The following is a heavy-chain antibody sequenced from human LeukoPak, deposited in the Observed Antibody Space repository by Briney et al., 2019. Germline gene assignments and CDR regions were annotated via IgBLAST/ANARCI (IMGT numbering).Heavy chain of an antibody. J-gene: IGHJ4*02. Sequence: GGSLRLSCKSPGFTFGDYAMHWVRQAPGKGLEWVGFISSKAHGGPTEYAASVKGRFTISRDDSKSIAYLQMNSLKTEDTAVYYCTRDFSDWGQGTLVTVSS. CDR1: GFTFGDYA. CDR3: TRDFSD. V-gene: IGHV3-49*04. CDR2: ISSKAHGGPT.